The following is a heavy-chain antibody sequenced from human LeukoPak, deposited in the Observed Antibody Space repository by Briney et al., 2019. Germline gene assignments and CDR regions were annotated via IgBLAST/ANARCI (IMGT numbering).Heavy chain of an antibody. CDR3: AREGYCSGGSCSDAFDI. D-gene: IGHD2-15*01. Sequence: SQTLSLTCTVSGGSISSGGYYWSWIRQPPGKGLEWIGYIYHSGSTYYNPSLKSRVTISVDRSKNQFSLKLSSVTAADTAVYYCAREGYCSGGSCSDAFDIWGQGTMVTVSS. J-gene: IGHJ3*02. V-gene: IGHV4-30-2*01. CDR1: GGSISSGGYY. CDR2: IYHSGST.